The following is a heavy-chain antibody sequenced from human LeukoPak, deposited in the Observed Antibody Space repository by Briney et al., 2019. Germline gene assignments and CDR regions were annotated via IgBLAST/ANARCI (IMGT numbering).Heavy chain of an antibody. CDR2: ISYDGSNK. CDR1: GFTFSSYA. J-gene: IGHJ4*02. D-gene: IGHD6-13*01. CDR3: ARDLHSSSSSY. Sequence: GGPLRLSCAASGFTFSSYAMHWVRQAPGKGLEWVAVISYDGSNKYYADSVKGRFTISRDNSKNTLYLQMNSLRAEDTAVYYCARDLHSSSSSYWGQGTLVTVSS. V-gene: IGHV3-30*04.